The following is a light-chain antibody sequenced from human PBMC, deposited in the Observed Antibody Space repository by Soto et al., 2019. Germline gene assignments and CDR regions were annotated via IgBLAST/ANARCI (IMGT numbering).Light chain of an antibody. CDR2: WAS. V-gene: IGKV4-1*01. J-gene: IGKJ1*01. Sequence: DIVMTQSPDSLAVSLGERATINCKSSQSVLYSSNNKNYLAWYQQKPGQPPKLIIYWASTRESGVPDRFSGSGSGTAFTLTISSLQAEDVAVYYCQQYYSTPQTFGQGTKVEIK. CDR3: QQYYSTPQT. CDR1: QSVLYSSNNKNY.